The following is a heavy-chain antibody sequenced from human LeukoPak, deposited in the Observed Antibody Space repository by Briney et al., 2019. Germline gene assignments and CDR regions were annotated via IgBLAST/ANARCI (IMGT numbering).Heavy chain of an antibody. CDR2: ISPSSSAI. V-gene: IGHV3-48*02. CDR1: GFTFGSYS. D-gene: IGHD3-22*01. Sequence: PGGSLRLSCAASGFTFGSYSMNWVRQAPGKGLEWVSCISPSSSAIYYADSVKGRFTISRDNAKNSLYLQMNSPRDEDTAVYYCAPTRVVVPIWGQGTLVTVSS. J-gene: IGHJ4*02. CDR3: APTRVVVPI.